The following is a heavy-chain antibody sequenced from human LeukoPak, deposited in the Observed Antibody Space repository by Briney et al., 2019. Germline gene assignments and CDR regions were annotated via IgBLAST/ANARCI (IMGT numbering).Heavy chain of an antibody. V-gene: IGHV3-48*04. CDR2: ISSSSSTI. D-gene: IGHD2-15*01. Sequence: GGSLRLSCAASGFTFSSYSMNWVRQAPGKGLEWVSYISSSSSTIYYADSVKGRFTITRDNAKNSLYLQMNSLRAEDTAVYYCASHPIVVVVAAEGGYYGMDVWGQGTTVTVSS. CDR3: ASHPIVVVVAAEGGYYGMDV. CDR1: GFTFSSYS. J-gene: IGHJ6*02.